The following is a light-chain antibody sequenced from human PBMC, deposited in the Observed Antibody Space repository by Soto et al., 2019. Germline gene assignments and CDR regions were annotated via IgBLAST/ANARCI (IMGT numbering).Light chain of an antibody. V-gene: IGKV1-5*01. CDR2: DAS. CDR1: QSISSW. Sequence: DVPMSQSPSTLSASIGDSATIXXRASQSISSWLAWYQQKPGKAPKLXIYDASSLESGVPSRFSGSGSGTEFTLTISSLQPDDFATYYCQQYNSPRKTFGQGTKVDIK. J-gene: IGKJ1*01. CDR3: QQYNSPRKT.